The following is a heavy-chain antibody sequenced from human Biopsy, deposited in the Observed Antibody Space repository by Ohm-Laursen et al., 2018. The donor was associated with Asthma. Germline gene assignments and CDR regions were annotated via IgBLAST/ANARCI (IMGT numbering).Heavy chain of an antibody. Sequence: SVKVSCNSLGGTFNTYVIGWVRQAPGQGLEWMGGINSVFGTITYPQKFQDRVTITADDSTSTVYMELSSLRSEDTAVYYCARKAGSCISRTCYSLDFWGQGTLVTVSS. CDR3: ARKAGSCISRTCYSLDF. J-gene: IGHJ4*02. CDR1: GGTFNTYV. V-gene: IGHV1-69*13. D-gene: IGHD2-2*01. CDR2: INSVFGTI.